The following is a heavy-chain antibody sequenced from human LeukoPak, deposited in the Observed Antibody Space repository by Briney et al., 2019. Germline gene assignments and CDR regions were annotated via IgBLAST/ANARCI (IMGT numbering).Heavy chain of an antibody. D-gene: IGHD1-7*01. CDR2: ISSSSSTI. CDR3: ARSSRELGGYAPWELMPPFDY. Sequence: GGSLTLSCAASGFTFSDYWMTWVRQAPGKGLEWVSYISSSSSTIYYADSVKGRFTISRDNAKNSLYLQMNSLRAEDTAVYYCARSSRELGGYAPWELMPPFDYWGQGTLVTVSS. CDR1: GFTFSDYW. V-gene: IGHV3-48*01. J-gene: IGHJ4*02.